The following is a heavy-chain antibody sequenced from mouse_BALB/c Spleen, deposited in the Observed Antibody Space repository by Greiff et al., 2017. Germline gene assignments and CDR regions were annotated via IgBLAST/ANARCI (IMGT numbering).Heavy chain of an antibody. J-gene: IGHJ2*01. V-gene: IGHV5-12-1*01. Sequence: EVMLVESGGGLVKPGGSLKLSCAASGFAFSSYDMSWVRQTPEKRLEWVAYISSGGGSTYYPDTVKGRFTISRDNAKNTLYLQMSSLKSEDTAMYYCARQLGRGYFDYWGQGTTLTVSS. D-gene: IGHD4-1*01. CDR3: ARQLGRGYFDY. CDR2: ISSGGGST. CDR1: GFAFSSYD.